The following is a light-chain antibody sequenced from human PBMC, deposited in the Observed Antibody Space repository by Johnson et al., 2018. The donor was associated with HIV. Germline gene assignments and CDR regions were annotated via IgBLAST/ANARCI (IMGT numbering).Light chain of an antibody. CDR2: DNN. CDR3: GAWDSSLSAHYV. CDR1: SSNIGNNY. Sequence: QSVLTQPPSVSAAPGQKVTISCSGSSSNIGNNYVSWYQQLPGTAPKLLIYDNNKRPSGTPDRFSASESGTSATLGITGLQTGDEADYYCGAWDSSLSAHYVFGTGTKFTVL. J-gene: IGLJ1*01. V-gene: IGLV1-51*01.